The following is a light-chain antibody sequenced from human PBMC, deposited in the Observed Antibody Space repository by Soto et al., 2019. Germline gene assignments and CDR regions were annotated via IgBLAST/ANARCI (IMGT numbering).Light chain of an antibody. Sequence: EIVLTQSPGTLSLSPGERATLSCRASQSVSSSYLAWYQQKPGQAPRFLIYAASSRATGIPDRFSGSGSGTDFTLTISRLEPEDFAVYYCQQYDSSPLTFGPGTKVDIK. CDR1: QSVSSSY. V-gene: IGKV3-20*01. CDR3: QQYDSSPLT. J-gene: IGKJ3*01. CDR2: AAS.